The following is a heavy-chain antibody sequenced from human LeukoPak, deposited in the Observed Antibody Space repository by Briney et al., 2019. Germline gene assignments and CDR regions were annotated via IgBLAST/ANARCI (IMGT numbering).Heavy chain of an antibody. CDR1: GYTFTGYY. J-gene: IGHJ4*02. D-gene: IGHD2-2*01. CDR2: INPNSSGT. V-gene: IGHV1-2*02. Sequence: GASVKVSCKASGYTFTGYYMHWVRQAPGQGLEWMGWINPNSSGTNYAQKFQGRVTMTRDTSISTAYMELSRLRSDDTAVYYCARDSRYCSSTSCFPGRHWGQGTLVTVSS. CDR3: ARDSRYCSSTSCFPGRH.